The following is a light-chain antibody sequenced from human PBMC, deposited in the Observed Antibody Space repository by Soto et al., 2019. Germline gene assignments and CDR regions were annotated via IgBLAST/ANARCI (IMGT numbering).Light chain of an antibody. CDR2: ANT. Sequence: QSVLTQPPSVSGAPGQRVIISCTGSSSNIGAYDVHWYQQLPGTAPKLLIYANTNRPSGVPDRFSGSKSGTSASLAITGLQADDEAAYYCQSYDSSLRGSVFGGGTQLTVL. CDR1: SSNIGAYD. CDR3: QSYDSSLRGSV. V-gene: IGLV1-40*01. J-gene: IGLJ2*01.